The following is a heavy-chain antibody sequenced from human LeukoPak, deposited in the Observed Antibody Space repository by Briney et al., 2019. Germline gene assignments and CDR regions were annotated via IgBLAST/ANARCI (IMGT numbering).Heavy chain of an antibody. CDR2: INHSGST. V-gene: IGHV4-34*01. D-gene: IGHD3-3*01. CDR3: ARSRPYDFWSGYYRVQGGLRPQDNWFDP. CDR1: GGSFSGYY. Sequence: PSETLSLTCAVYGGSFSGYYWSWIRQPPGKGLEWIGEINHSGSTNYNPSLKSRVTISVDTSKNQFSLKLSSVTAADTAVYYCARSRPYDFWSGYYRVQGGLRPQDNWFDPWGQGTLVTVSS. J-gene: IGHJ5*02.